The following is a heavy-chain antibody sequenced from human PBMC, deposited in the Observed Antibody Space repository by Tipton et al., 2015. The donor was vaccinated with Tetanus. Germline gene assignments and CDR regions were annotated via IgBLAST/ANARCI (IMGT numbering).Heavy chain of an antibody. CDR2: ISWNSGSI. V-gene: IGHV3-9*01. CDR3: AKDLVWGVNYYYGMDV. CDR1: GFTFDDYA. Sequence: SLRLSCAASGFTFDDYAMHWVRQAPGKGLEWVSGISWNSGSIGYADSVKGRFTISRDNAKNSLYLQMNSLRAEDTALYYCAKDLVWGVNYYYGMDVWDQGTTVTVSS. D-gene: IGHD3-16*01. J-gene: IGHJ6*02.